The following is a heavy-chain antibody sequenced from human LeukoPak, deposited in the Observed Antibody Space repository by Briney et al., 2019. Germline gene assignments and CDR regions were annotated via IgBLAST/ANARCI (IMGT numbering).Heavy chain of an antibody. D-gene: IGHD5-24*01. V-gene: IGHV3-23*01. J-gene: IGHJ5*02. CDR1: GFTFSSYA. Sequence: GGSLRLSCAASGFTFSSYAMSWVRQAPGKGLEWVSAISGSGGSTYYADSVKGRFTISRDNSKNTLYLQMNSLRAEDTAVYYCAKDRGPRMAANLFDPWGQGTLVTVSS. CDR3: AKDRGPRMAANLFDP. CDR2: ISGSGGST.